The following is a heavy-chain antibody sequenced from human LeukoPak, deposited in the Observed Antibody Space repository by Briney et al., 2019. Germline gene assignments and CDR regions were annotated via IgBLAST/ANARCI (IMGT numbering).Heavy chain of an antibody. J-gene: IGHJ4*02. V-gene: IGHV1-24*01. CDR3: TTGPGAISDDDY. CDR2: FAPEDGQT. Sequence: ASVKVSCKVSGYSLTELSMHWVRQAPGEGLEWMGGFAPEDGQTIYAQKFQGRLTMTEDTSTDIAYMDLSSLSSDDTAIYYCTTGPGAISDDDYWGQGTLVTVSS. CDR1: GYSLTELS. D-gene: IGHD4/OR15-4a*01.